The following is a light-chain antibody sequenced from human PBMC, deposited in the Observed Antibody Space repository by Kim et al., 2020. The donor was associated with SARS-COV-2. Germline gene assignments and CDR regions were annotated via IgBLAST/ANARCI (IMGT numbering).Light chain of an antibody. CDR3: DPPDSIGDHVV. Sequence: ALRQKVRTRCKGDRLRQYYEIWYQQKHGQAPVLVIRDETTRHAWNPDRSSGSSKGNKVSLISTGAQAEDEADYYCDPPDSIGDHVVFGGGAQLTVL. J-gene: IGLJ3*02. V-gene: IGLV3-19*01. CDR2: DET. CDR1: RLRQYY.